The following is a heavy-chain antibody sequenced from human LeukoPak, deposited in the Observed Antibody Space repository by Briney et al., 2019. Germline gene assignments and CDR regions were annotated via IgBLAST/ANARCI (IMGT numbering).Heavy chain of an antibody. J-gene: IGHJ4*02. V-gene: IGHV4-59*08. Sequence: PSETLSLTCTVSGGSMSSYYWNWIRQPPGKGLEWIGYIYYSGSNNYNPSLKSRATISVDTSKNQFSLKLSSVTAADTAVYYCARSGYSYDLVDYWGQGTLVTVSS. CDR3: ARSGYSYDLVDY. D-gene: IGHD5-18*01. CDR2: IYYSGSN. CDR1: GGSMSSYY.